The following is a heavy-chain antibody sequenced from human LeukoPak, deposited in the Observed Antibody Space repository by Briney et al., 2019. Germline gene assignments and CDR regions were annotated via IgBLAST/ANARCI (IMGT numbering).Heavy chain of an antibody. CDR1: GFTFSSYW. CDR3: ARGYCSSTSCYSDYGYFDY. V-gene: IGHV3-74*01. J-gene: IGHJ4*02. D-gene: IGHD2-2*01. CDR2: INSDGSST. Sequence: PGGTLRLSCAASGFTFSSYWMHWVRHAPGKGLVWVSRINSDGSSTSYADSVKGRFTISRDNAKNTLYLQMNSLRAEDTAVYYCARGYCSSTSCYSDYGYFDYWGQGTLVTVSS.